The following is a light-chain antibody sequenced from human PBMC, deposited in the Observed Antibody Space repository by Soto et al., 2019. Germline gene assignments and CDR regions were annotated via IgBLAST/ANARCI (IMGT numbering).Light chain of an antibody. V-gene: IGLV4-69*01. CDR1: SGHSSYA. CDR3: QTWDTGARVV. CDR2: LSSDGSH. Sequence: QPVLTQSPSASASLGASVKLTCTLSSGHSSYAIAWHQQQPEKGPRYLMKLSSDGSHSKGDGIPDCFSGSSSGAERYLTISGLQSEDEADYYCQTWDTGARVVFGGGTQLTVL. J-gene: IGLJ2*01.